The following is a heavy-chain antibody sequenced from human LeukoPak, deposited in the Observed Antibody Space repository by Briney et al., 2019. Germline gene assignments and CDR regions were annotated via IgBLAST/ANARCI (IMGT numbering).Heavy chain of an antibody. V-gene: IGHV1-2*02. Sequence: ASVKVSCKASAFTFSGYYMHWVRQAPGQGLEWMAWIRPYSGGTSYVQKFQGRVTVTRDTSISTDYMEISGLTSDDTALYYCAREPSGSGGYDYWGQGTLVTVSS. CDR1: AFTFSGYY. CDR2: IRPYSGGT. D-gene: IGHD3-10*01. J-gene: IGHJ4*02. CDR3: AREPSGSGGYDY.